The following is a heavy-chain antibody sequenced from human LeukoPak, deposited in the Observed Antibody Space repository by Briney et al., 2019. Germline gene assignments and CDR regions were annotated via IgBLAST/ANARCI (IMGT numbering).Heavy chain of an antibody. J-gene: IGHJ4*02. CDR2: ISWNSGSI. V-gene: IGHV3-9*01. CDR3: AKDIIPTSSSCVDY. Sequence: PGRSLRLSCAASGFTFDDYAMHWVRQAPGKGLEWVSGISWNSGSIGYADSVKGRFTISRDNAKNSLYLQMNSLRAEDTALYYCAKDIIPTSSSCVDYWGQGTLVTVSS. D-gene: IGHD6-13*01. CDR1: GFTFDDYA.